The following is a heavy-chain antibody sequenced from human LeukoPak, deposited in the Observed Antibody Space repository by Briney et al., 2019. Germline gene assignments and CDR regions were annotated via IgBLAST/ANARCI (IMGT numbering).Heavy chain of an antibody. CDR2: IYYSGST. CDR3: ARAPRRITIFGVVITQFDY. CDR1: GGSISSGDYY. Sequence: PSETLSLTCTVSGGSISSGDYYWSWIRQPPGKGLEWIGYIYYSGSTNYNPSLKSRVTISVDTSKNQFSLKPSSVTAADTAVYYCARAPRRITIFGVVITQFDYWGQGTLVTVSS. J-gene: IGHJ4*02. D-gene: IGHD3-3*01. V-gene: IGHV4-61*08.